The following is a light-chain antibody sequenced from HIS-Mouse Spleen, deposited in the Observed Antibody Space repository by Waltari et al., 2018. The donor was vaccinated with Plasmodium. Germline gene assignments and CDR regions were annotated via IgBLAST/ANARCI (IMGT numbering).Light chain of an antibody. V-gene: IGLV5-45*01. CDR2: YKSDSDN. J-gene: IGLJ3*02. CDR3: MIWHGSAWV. Sequence: QAMLTQPPSLSASPGASASLTCPLRSGINVVTYRIYWYQQKLGRPPQYLLRYKSDSDNQQESGVPSRFSGSKEASANAGILLSSGLQSEDEADYYCMIWHGSAWVFGGGTKLTVL. CDR1: SGINVVTYR.